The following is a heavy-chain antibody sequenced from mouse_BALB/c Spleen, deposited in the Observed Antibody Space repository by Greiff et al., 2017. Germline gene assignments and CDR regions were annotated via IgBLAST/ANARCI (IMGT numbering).Heavy chain of an antibody. V-gene: IGHV5-6-3*01. CDR2: INSNGGST. Sequence: EVQRVESGGGLVQPGGSLKLSCAASGFTFSSYGMSWVRQTPDKRLELVATINSNGGSTYYPDSVKGRFTISRDNAKNTLYLQMSSLKSEDTAMYYCARDWEYDGWGQGTLVTVSA. J-gene: IGHJ3*01. D-gene: IGHD2-14*01. CDR3: ARDWEYDG. CDR1: GFTFSSYG.